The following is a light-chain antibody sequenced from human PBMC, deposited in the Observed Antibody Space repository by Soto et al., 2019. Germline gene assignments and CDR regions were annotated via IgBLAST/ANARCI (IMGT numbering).Light chain of an antibody. V-gene: IGLV1-44*01. CDR1: SSNIGSNT. CDR3: AAWDDSLNGLVV. CDR2: SNN. J-gene: IGLJ2*01. Sequence: QSVLTQPPSASGTPGQRVTISCSGSSSNIGSNTVNWYQQRPGTAPKLLIYSNNQRPSGGPDRFLGSKSGTSASLAIGGLQSEDEAEYYCAAWDDSLNGLVVFGGGTKLTVL.